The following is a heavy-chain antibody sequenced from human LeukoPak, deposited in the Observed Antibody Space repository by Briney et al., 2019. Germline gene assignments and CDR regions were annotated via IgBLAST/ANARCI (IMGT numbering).Heavy chain of an antibody. V-gene: IGHV3-30*18. D-gene: IGHD2-15*01. CDR2: ISYDGSNK. J-gene: IGHJ4*02. Sequence: GGSLRLSCAASGFTFSSYGMHRVRQAPGKGLEWVAVISYDGSNKYYADSVKGRFTISRDNSKNTLYLQMNSLRAEDTAVYYCAKDCSGGSCSGYWGQGTLVTVSS. CDR1: GFTFSSYG. CDR3: AKDCSGGSCSGY.